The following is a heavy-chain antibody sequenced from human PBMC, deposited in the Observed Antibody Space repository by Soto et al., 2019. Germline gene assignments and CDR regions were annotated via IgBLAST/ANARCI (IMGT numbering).Heavy chain of an antibody. J-gene: IGHJ5*02. Sequence: PSEPLSLACTVSGDSISSYYWSWIRHPPGKGLEWIGYIYYSGSTNYNPSLKIRVTISVDTSKNQFSLKLSSVTAADTAVYYCARVARSTTAGWFDPWGQGTLVTVS. V-gene: IGHV4-59*01. CDR1: GDSISSYY. CDR3: ARVARSTTAGWFDP. CDR2: IYYSGST. D-gene: IGHD1-26*01.